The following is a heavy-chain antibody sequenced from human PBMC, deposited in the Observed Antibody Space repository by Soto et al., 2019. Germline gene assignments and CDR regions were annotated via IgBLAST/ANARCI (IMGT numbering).Heavy chain of an antibody. V-gene: IGHV4-39*01. Sequence: QLQLQESGPGLVKPSETLSLTCTVSGGSISSSSYYWGWIRQPPGKGLEGIGSIYYSGSTYYNPSLKSRVTKSVDTSNNKFSLKLSAVTAADTAVYYYARRGAKWYEGWFDPWGQGTLVTVSS. J-gene: IGHJ5*02. D-gene: IGHD1-26*01. CDR3: ARRGAKWYEGWFDP. CDR2: IYYSGST. CDR1: GGSISSSSYY.